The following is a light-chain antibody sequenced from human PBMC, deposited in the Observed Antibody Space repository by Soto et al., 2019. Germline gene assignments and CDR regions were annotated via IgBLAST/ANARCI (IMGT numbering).Light chain of an antibody. V-gene: IGKV1-5*03. J-gene: IGKJ5*01. Sequence: DIQMTQSPSTLSASVGDSVTITCRASQSISSWLAWYQQKPGKAPKLLIYKASSLESGVPSGFSGSGSGTESTLTISSLQPDDFATYYCQQYTAYPVTFGQGTRLEIE. CDR2: KAS. CDR3: QQYTAYPVT. CDR1: QSISSW.